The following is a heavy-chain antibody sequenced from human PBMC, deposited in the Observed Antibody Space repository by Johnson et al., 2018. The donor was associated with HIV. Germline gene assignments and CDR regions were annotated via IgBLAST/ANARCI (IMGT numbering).Heavy chain of an antibody. V-gene: IGHV3-53*01. CDR1: GFTVSRNY. Sequence: VQLVESGGGVVRPGGSLRLSCTASGFTVSRNYMSWVRQAPGKGLEWVSVIYSGGSTYYADSVKGRFTISRDTSKNTLYLQWNSLRAEDTAVYYCAKGSGSSWYIGAFDIWGQGTMVTVSS. D-gene: IGHD6-13*01. CDR3: AKGSGSSWYIGAFDI. CDR2: IYSGGST. J-gene: IGHJ3*02.